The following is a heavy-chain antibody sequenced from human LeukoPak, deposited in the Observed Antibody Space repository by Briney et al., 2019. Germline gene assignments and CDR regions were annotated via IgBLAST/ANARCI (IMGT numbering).Heavy chain of an antibody. CDR3: ARGIAAAGSYGMDV. D-gene: IGHD6-13*01. Sequence: GGSLRLSCAASGFTFSSYWMSWVRQAPGKGLEWVANIKQDGSEKYYVDSAKGRFTISRDNAKNSLYLQMNSLRAEDAAVYYCARGIAAAGSYGMDVWGQGTTVTVSS. CDR2: IKQDGSEK. CDR1: GFTFSSYW. J-gene: IGHJ6*02. V-gene: IGHV3-7*04.